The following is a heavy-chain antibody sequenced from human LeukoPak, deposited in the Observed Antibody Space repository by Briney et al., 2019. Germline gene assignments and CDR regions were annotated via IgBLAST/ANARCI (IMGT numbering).Heavy chain of an antibody. CDR3: ARSTSSGRYTPYYFDY. D-gene: IGHD6-19*01. Sequence: ASVKVSCKASGYTFTGYYMHWVRQAPGQGLEWMGWINPNSGGTSYAQKFQGRVTMTRDTSISTAYMELSRLRSDDTAVYYCARSTSSGRYTPYYFDYWGQGTLVTVSS. CDR1: GYTFTGYY. J-gene: IGHJ4*02. CDR2: INPNSGGT. V-gene: IGHV1-2*02.